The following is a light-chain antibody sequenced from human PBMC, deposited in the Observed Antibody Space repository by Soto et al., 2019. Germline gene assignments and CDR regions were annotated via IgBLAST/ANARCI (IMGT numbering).Light chain of an antibody. CDR2: WTS. V-gene: IGKV4-1*01. Sequence: DMVMTQSPDSLAVSLGERATINCKSIQSVLKSSNNNNYLSWYQQKPGQPPKLLIYWTSTRESGVPDRSSGSGSETYFTLTISRLQAEDLAVYYCQQHYTTPITFGKGTKLEIK. CDR3: QQHYTTPIT. J-gene: IGKJ2*01. CDR1: QSVLKSSNNNNY.